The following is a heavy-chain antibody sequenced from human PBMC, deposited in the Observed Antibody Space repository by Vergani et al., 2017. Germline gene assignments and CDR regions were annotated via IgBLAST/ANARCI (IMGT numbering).Heavy chain of an antibody. J-gene: IGHJ4*02. D-gene: IGHD6-19*01. V-gene: IGHV4-39*01. Sequence: QLQLQESGPGLVKPSETLSLTCTVSGGSISSSSYYWGWIRQPPGKGLEWIGSIYYSGSTYYNPSLKSRVTISVDTSKNPFSLKLSSVTAADTAVYYCARGIAVAGTLSGFDYWGQGTLVTVSS. CDR3: ARGIAVAGTLSGFDY. CDR1: GGSISSSSYY. CDR2: IYYSGST.